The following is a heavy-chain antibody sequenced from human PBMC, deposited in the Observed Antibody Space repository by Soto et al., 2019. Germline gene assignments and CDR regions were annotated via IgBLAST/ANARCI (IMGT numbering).Heavy chain of an antibody. D-gene: IGHD3-22*01. V-gene: IGHV4-30-2*01. J-gene: IGHJ5*02. Sequence: PSETLSLTCAVSGGSISSGGYSWSWIRQPPGKCLEWIGYIYHSGSTYYNPSLKSRVTISVDRSKNQFSLKLSSVTAAETAVYYCARAVDEYYYDSSGYNWFDPWGQGTLVTVSS. CDR2: IYHSGST. CDR3: ARAVDEYYYDSSGYNWFDP. CDR1: GGSISSGGYS.